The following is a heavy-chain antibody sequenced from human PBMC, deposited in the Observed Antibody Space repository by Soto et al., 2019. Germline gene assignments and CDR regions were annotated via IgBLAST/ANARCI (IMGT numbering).Heavy chain of an antibody. CDR1: GFTFSNYA. Sequence: PGGSLRLSCAASGFTFSNYAMSWVRQAPGKGLEWVSGINNNGGITHYEDSVKGRFTISRDNSKNTLYLQINSLRAEDTAVYYCAQAHTSGWSSYYYYGLDVWGQGTTVTVSS. J-gene: IGHJ6*02. CDR3: AQAHTSGWSSYYYYGLDV. V-gene: IGHV3-23*01. CDR2: INNNGGIT. D-gene: IGHD6-19*01.